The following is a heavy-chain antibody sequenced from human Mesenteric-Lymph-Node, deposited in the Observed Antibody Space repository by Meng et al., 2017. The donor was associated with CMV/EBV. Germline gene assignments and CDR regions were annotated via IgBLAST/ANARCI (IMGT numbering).Heavy chain of an antibody. CDR1: GYPFTNYY. D-gene: IGHD1-1*01. CDR3: ARVGRGQQPLDHFDY. Sequence: SGYPFTNYYVHWVRQASGQELEWMRIINPSGGGSSYAQKFQGRVTMTRDTSTTTVYMELSSLISEDTAVYYCARVGRGQQPLDHFDYWGQGTLVTVSS. V-gene: IGHV1-46*01. CDR2: INPSGGGS. J-gene: IGHJ4*02.